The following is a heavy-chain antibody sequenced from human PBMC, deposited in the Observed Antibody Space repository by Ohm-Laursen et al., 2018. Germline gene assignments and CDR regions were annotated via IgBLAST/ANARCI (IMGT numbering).Heavy chain of an antibody. Sequence: ESLGISCNGSGYSFTSYWIGWVRQMPGKGLEWKGIIYPGDSDTRYSPSFQGQVTISADKSISTAYLQWSSLKASDTAMYYCARRSRIFGVVITYYFDYWGQGTLVTVSP. J-gene: IGHJ4*02. CDR3: ARRSRIFGVVITYYFDY. D-gene: IGHD3-3*01. V-gene: IGHV5-51*01. CDR2: IYPGDSDT. CDR1: GYSFTSYW.